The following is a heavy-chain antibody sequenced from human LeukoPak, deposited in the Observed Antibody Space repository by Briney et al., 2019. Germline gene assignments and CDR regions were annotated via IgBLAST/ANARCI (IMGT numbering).Heavy chain of an antibody. Sequence: GGSLRLSCAASGFTFSSYAMSWVRQAPGKGLEWVSAISASGGSTYYADSVKGRFTISRDNAKNSLYLQMNSLRAEDTAVYYCARAHYCSGGSCYSEFDYWGQGTLVTVSS. CDR2: ISASGGST. CDR1: GFTFSSYA. D-gene: IGHD2-15*01. J-gene: IGHJ4*02. V-gene: IGHV3-23*01. CDR3: ARAHYCSGGSCYSEFDY.